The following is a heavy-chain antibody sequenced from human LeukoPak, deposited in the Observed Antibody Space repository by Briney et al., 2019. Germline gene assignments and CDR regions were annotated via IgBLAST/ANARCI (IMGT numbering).Heavy chain of an antibody. CDR1: GFTFSTYS. D-gene: IGHD6-19*01. Sequence: PGGSLRLSCAASGFTFSTYSMNWVRQAPGKGLEWVSYISSSSSDIYYADSVKGRFTVSRDNAKNSLYLQMNSLRDEDTAVYYCARVPVSGAVAGTFDYWGQGTLVTVSS. CDR2: ISSSSSDI. CDR3: ARVPVSGAVAGTFDY. V-gene: IGHV3-48*02. J-gene: IGHJ4*02.